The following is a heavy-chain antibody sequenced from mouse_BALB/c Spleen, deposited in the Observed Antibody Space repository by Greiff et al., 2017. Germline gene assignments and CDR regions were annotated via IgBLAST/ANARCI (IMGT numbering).Heavy chain of an antibody. CDR1: GYTFTDYY. Sequence: QVQLQQSGAELARPGASVKLSCKASGYTFTDYYINWVKQRTGQGLEWIGEIYPGSGNTYYNEKFKGKATLTADKSSSTAYMQLSSLTSEDSAVYFCARDYYYGSSYLDYWGQGTTLTVSS. J-gene: IGHJ2*01. CDR3: ARDYYYGSSYLDY. V-gene: IGHV1-77*01. D-gene: IGHD1-1*01. CDR2: IYPGSGNT.